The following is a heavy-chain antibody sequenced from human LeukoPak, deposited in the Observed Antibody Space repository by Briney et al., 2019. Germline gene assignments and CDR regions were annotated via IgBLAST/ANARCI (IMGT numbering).Heavy chain of an antibody. CDR1: GFTFSSYE. V-gene: IGHV3-48*03. CDR3: AELGITMIGGV. Sequence: PGGSLRLSCAASGFTFSSYEMNWVRQAPGKGLEWVSYISSSGSTIYYVDSVKGRSTISRDNAKNSLYLQMNSLRAEDTAVYYCAELGITMIGGVWGKGTTVTISS. CDR2: ISSSGSTI. J-gene: IGHJ6*04. D-gene: IGHD3-10*02.